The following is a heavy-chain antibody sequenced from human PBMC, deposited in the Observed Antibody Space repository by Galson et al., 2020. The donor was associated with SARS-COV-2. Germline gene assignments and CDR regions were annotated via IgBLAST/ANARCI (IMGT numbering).Heavy chain of an antibody. Sequence: GGSLRLSCAASGFTFSSYGMHWVRQAPGKGLEWVAVLWYDGSNKYYADSVKGRFTISRDNSKNTLYLQMNSLRAEDTAVYYCARVGTSSSGWEAYYFDYWGQGTLVTVSS. J-gene: IGHJ4*02. D-gene: IGHD6-19*01. CDR1: GFTFSSYG. V-gene: IGHV3-33*01. CDR2: LWYDGSNK. CDR3: ARVGTSSSGWEAYYFDY.